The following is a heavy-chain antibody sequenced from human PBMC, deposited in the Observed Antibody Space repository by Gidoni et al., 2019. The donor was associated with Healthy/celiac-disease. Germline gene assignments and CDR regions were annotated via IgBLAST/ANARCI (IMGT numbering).Heavy chain of an antibody. Sequence: QVQLVQSGAEVKKPGASVKVSCKASGYTFTSSDIHWVRQATGQGLEWMGWRNPKSGNTGYAKKFQGRVTMTRNTAISTAYMELSSLKSEDTTVYYCARGFKIAAAGLYYYYYGMDVWGQGTTVTVSS. CDR3: ARGFKIAAAGLYYYYYGMDV. D-gene: IGHD6-13*01. V-gene: IGHV1-8*01. CDR2: RNPKSGNT. J-gene: IGHJ6*02. CDR1: GYTFTSSD.